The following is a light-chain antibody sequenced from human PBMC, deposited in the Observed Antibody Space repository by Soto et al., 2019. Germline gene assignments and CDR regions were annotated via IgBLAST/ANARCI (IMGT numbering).Light chain of an antibody. J-gene: IGKJ1*01. CDR2: DAS. CDR3: QQYGSSPT. Sequence: EIVLTQSPGTLSLSPGERATLSCSSSQSVSSSYLAWYQQKPGQAPRLLIYDASIRATGIPDRFSGSGSGTDFTLTISRLEPDDFAVYYCQQYGSSPTFGQGTKVEIK. V-gene: IGKV3-20*01. CDR1: QSVSSSY.